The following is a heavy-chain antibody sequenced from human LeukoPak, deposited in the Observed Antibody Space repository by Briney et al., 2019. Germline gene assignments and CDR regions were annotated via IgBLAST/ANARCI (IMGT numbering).Heavy chain of an antibody. Sequence: RRASVKVSCKASGYTFTGYYMHWVRQAPGQGLEWMGWINPNSGGTNYAQKFQGRVTMTRDTSISTAYMELSSLRSEDTAVYYCARENYGSGSYDGMDVWGQGTTVTVSS. CDR3: ARENYGSGSYDGMDV. CDR1: GYTFTGYY. V-gene: IGHV1-2*02. D-gene: IGHD3-10*01. J-gene: IGHJ6*02. CDR2: INPNSGGT.